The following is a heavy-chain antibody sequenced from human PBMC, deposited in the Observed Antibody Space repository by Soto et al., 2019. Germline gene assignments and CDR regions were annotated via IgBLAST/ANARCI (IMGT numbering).Heavy chain of an antibody. CDR2: INGGDDSK. D-gene: IGHD2-15*01. J-gene: IGHJ4*02. V-gene: IGHV3-23*01. Sequence: EVQLLESGGGLVEPGGSLRLTCAVSGFTFRSSPMSWVRRAPGKGLEWVSGINGGDDSKHYAESVWGRFTITRDNSKNTLLLQMNSLIDEDTARYYSAKYSHWGIIPPTHDHWGQGTLVTVSS. CDR3: AKYSHWGIIPPTHDH. CDR1: GFTFRSSP.